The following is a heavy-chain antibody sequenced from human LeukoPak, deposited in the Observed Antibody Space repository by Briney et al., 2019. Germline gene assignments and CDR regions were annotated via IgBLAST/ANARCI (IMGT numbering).Heavy chain of an antibody. CDR3: AREYYDSSGYYSPDARYFDH. CDR2: INPNGGGT. CDR1: GYTFTGYY. D-gene: IGHD3-22*01. Sequence: GASVKVSCKASGYTFTGYYMHWVRQAPGQGLEWMGWINPNGGGTNYAQKFQGRVTMTRDTSISTAYMELSRLRSDDTAVYYCAREYYDSSGYYSPDARYFDHWGQGTLVTVSS. V-gene: IGHV1-2*02. J-gene: IGHJ4*02.